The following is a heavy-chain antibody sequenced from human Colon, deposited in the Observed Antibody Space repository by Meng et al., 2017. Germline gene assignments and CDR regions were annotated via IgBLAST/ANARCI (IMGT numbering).Heavy chain of an antibody. CDR3: ANASNLATALDS. D-gene: IGHD2-21*02. V-gene: IGHV3-23*01. Sequence: EVQLLESGGGLVQPGGSLRLSCAASGFDFNSYARSWVRQVPGKGLEWVASISGSGGVRYYADSVKGRFTISRDNSKDTLYLQLNNLRAADTAIYYCANASNLATALDSWGQGTLVTISS. CDR1: GFDFNSYA. CDR2: ISGSGGVR. J-gene: IGHJ4*02.